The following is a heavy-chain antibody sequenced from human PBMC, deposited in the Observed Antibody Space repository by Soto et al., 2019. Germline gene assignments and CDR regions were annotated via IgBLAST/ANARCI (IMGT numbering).Heavy chain of an antibody. CDR1: GFTFSNYA. V-gene: IGHV3-23*01. CDR2: ISASVGST. CDR3: AKGGQSYDY. J-gene: IGHJ4*02. Sequence: GGSLRLSCAASGFTFSNYAMSWVRQAPGKGLEWVSAISASVGSTYYTDSVKGRFTISTDNSKNTLYLQMNSLRAEDTAVYYCAKGGQSYDYWGQGTLVTVSS. D-gene: IGHD3-10*01.